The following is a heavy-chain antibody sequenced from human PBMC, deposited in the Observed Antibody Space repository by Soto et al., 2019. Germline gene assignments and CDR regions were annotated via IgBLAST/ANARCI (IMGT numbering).Heavy chain of an antibody. CDR3: ARDKGSKAWYYFFDF. D-gene: IGHD1-26*01. J-gene: IGHJ4*02. Sequence: ASVKVSCKASGYTFTTYGIAWVRQAPGQGLEWLGWISAYNGNTNYAQKFQGRVTMATETSTNTAYMEVRSLRSDDTAVYYCARDKGSKAWYYFFDFWGQGTLVTVSS. CDR1: GYTFTTYG. CDR2: ISAYNGNT. V-gene: IGHV1-18*01.